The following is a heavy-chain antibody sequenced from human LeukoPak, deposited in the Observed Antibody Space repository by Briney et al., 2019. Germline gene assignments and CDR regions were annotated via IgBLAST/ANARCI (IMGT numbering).Heavy chain of an antibody. CDR1: GGSISSSSYY. V-gene: IGHV4-39*07. J-gene: IGHJ6*03. CDR2: IYYSGST. D-gene: IGHD3-10*01. CDR3: ATDYYGSGSYDEYYYYMDV. Sequence: SETLSLTCTVSGGSISSSSYYWGWIRQPPGKGLEWIGSIYYSGSTYYNPSLKSRVTISVDTSKNQFSLKLSSVTAADTAVYYCATDYYGSGSYDEYYYYMDVWGKGTTVTISS.